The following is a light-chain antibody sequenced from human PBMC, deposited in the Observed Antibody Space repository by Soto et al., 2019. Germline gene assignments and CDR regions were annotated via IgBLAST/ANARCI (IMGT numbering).Light chain of an antibody. CDR3: QQRSNWPPV. CDR1: QSVSSY. CDR2: DAS. V-gene: IGKV3-11*01. Sequence: EIVLTQSPATLSLSPGERATLSCRASQSVSSYLAWYQQKPGQAPRLLIYDASNRATGIPARFSGSGSGTDFTLTISSLEPEDVAVYYCQQRSNWPPVFGPGTKVHIK. J-gene: IGKJ3*01.